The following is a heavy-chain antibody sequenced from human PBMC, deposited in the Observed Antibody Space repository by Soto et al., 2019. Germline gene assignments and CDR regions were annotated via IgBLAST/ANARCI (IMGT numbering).Heavy chain of an antibody. D-gene: IGHD5-18*01. CDR3: AREARGYSYGQYYFDY. V-gene: IGHV1-69*01. Sequence: QVRLVQSGAEVKKPGSSVKVSCKASGGTFSSYAISWVRQATGQGLEWMGGIIPIFGTANYAQKFQGRVTITADESTSTAYMEVSSLRSEDTAVYYCAREARGYSYGQYYFDYWGQGTLVTVSS. J-gene: IGHJ4*02. CDR1: GGTFSSYA. CDR2: IIPIFGTA.